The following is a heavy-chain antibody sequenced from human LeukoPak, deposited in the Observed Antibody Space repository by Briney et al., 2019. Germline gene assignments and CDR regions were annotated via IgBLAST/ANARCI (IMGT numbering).Heavy chain of an antibody. J-gene: IGHJ4*02. Sequence: PSETLSLTCTVSGGSISSYYWSWIRQPPGKGLEWIGYIYYSGSTNYNPSLKSRVTISVDTSKNQFPLKLSSVTAADTAVYYCAREAVAGTYFDYWGQGTLVTVSS. CDR1: GGSISSYY. CDR3: AREAVAGTYFDY. D-gene: IGHD6-19*01. CDR2: IYYSGST. V-gene: IGHV4-59*01.